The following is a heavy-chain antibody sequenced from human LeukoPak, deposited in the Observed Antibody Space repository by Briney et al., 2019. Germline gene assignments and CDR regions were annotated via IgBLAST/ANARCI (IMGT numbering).Heavy chain of an antibody. CDR2: IWYDGSNK. CDR3: AREIRETVVTRHYYCGIDV. CDR1: GFTFSSYG. V-gene: IGHV3-33*01. D-gene: IGHD2-15*01. J-gene: IGHJ6*02. Sequence: GGSLRLSCAASGFTFSSYGMHWVRQAPVKGLEWVAVIWYDGSNKYYADSVKGRFTISRENAKNVLYLQMSSLRAEDTVVYYCAREIRETVVTRHYYCGIDVWGQGTTVTVSS.